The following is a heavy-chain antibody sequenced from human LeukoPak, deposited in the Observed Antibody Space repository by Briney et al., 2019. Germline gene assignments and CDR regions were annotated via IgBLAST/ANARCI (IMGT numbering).Heavy chain of an antibody. V-gene: IGHV3-23*01. D-gene: IGHD2-15*01. CDR2: ISGSGGST. Sequence: GGSLRPPCAASGFTFSSYAMSWVRQAPGKGLEWVSAISGSGGSTYYADSVEGRFTISRDNSKNTLYLQMNSLRAEDTAVYYCAKGPHCSGGSCYSHAFDIWGQGTMVTVSS. J-gene: IGHJ3*02. CDR1: GFTFSSYA. CDR3: AKGPHCSGGSCYSHAFDI.